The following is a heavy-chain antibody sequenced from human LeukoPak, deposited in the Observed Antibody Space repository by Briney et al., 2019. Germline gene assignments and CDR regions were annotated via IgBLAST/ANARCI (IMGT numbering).Heavy chain of an antibody. V-gene: IGHV4-4*07. J-gene: IGHJ4*02. CDR3: ARESRYISSWYTDY. D-gene: IGHD6-13*01. CDR2: IYTSGST. CDR1: GGSISSYY. Sequence: PSETLSLTCTVSGGSISSYYWSWIRQPAGKGPEWIGRIYTSGSTNYNPSLKSRVTMSVDTSKNQFSLKLSSVTAADTAVYYCARESRYISSWYTDYWGQGILVTVSS.